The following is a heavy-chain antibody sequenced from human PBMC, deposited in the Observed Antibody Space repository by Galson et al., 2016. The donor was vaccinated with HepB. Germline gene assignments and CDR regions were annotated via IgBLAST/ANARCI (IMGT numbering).Heavy chain of an antibody. Sequence: SVKVSCKASGYLFTKYYMHWVRQAPGEGLEWMGVINPSGGSPSYAQNFQGRVTMTCDTSTSTAYMEVSSLRSEDTAVYYCTRSYNWNYIDDWGQGTLVTVSS. CDR2: INPSGGSP. V-gene: IGHV1-46*01. CDR3: TRSYNWNYIDD. CDR1: GYLFTKYY. D-gene: IGHD1-20*01. J-gene: IGHJ4*02.